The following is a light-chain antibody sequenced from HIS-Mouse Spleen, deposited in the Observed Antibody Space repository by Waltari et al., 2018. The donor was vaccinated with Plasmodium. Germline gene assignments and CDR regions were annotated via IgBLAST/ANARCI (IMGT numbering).Light chain of an antibody. CDR1: QGILSY. V-gene: IGKV1D-8*02. J-gene: IGKJ4*01. Sequence: AIWMTQSPSLLSASTGDRVTISCRMRQGILSYLALYQQKPGKAPELLIYAASTLQSGVPSRFSGSGAGKDFTLTISCMQSEDCATYYCQQYYSFPLTFGGGTKVEIK. CDR3: QQYYSFPLT. CDR2: AAS.